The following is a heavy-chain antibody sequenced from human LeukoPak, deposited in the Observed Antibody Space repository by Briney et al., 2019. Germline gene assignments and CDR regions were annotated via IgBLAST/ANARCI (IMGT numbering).Heavy chain of an antibody. CDR1: GFTFSSYA. CDR3: AKDPPYCSGGSCYYFDY. Sequence: GGSLRLSCAASGFTFSSYAMSWVRQAPGKGLEWVSAISGSGGSTYYADSVKGRFTISRDNSKNTLYLQMNSLRAEDTAVHYCAKDPPYCSGGSCYYFDYWGQGTLVTVSS. CDR2: ISGSGGST. V-gene: IGHV3-23*01. J-gene: IGHJ4*02. D-gene: IGHD2-15*01.